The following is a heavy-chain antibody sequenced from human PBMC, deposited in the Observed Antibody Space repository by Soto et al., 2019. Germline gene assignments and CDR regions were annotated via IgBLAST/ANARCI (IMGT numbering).Heavy chain of an antibody. CDR3: AGGDIVLMVYAITS. CDR1: GFTFSSYS. J-gene: IGHJ5*02. CDR2: ISSSSSYI. D-gene: IGHD2-8*01. V-gene: IGHV3-21*01. Sequence: GGSLRLSCAASGFTFSSYSMNWVRQAPGKGLEWVSSISSSSSYIYYADSVKGRFTISRDNAKNSLYLQMNSLRAEDTAVYYCAGGDIVLMVYAITSWGQGTLVTVSS.